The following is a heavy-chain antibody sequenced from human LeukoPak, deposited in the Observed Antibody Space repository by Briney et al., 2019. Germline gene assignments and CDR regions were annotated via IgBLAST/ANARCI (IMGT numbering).Heavy chain of an antibody. CDR1: GFTFSSYA. V-gene: IGHV3-21*01. CDR3: AREVLERVDFDH. Sequence: PGGSLRLSCAASGFTFSSYAMSWVRQAPGKGLEWVSSISSSSSYIYYADSVKGRFTISRDNAKNSLYLQMNSLRAEDTAVYYCAREVLERVDFDHWGQGTLVTVSS. J-gene: IGHJ4*02. D-gene: IGHD1-1*01. CDR2: ISSSSSYI.